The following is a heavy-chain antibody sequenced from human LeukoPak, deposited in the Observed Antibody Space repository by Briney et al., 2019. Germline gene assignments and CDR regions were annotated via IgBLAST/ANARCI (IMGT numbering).Heavy chain of an antibody. Sequence: GASVKVSCKASGYTFTSYYMHWVRQAPGQGLEWMGIINPRGGSTSYAQKFQGRVTMTRDTSTSTVYMELSSLRSEDTAVYYCARSHQYSSGWYYRYYYYGMDVWGQGTTVTVSS. V-gene: IGHV1-46*01. J-gene: IGHJ6*02. CDR1: GYTFTSYY. CDR2: INPRGGST. D-gene: IGHD6-19*01. CDR3: ARSHQYSSGWYYRYYYYGMDV.